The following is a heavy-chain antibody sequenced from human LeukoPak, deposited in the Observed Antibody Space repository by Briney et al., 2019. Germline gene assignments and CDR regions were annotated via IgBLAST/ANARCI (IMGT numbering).Heavy chain of an antibody. Sequence: ASVKVSCKASGYTLTGYYMHWVRQAPGQGLEWMGWINPNSGGTDYAQKFQGRVTMTRDTSISTAYMELSRLRSDDTAVYYCARDSSNYDFWSGYSRDYYMDVWGKGTTVTVSS. D-gene: IGHD3-3*01. CDR1: GYTLTGYY. CDR2: INPNSGGT. V-gene: IGHV1-2*02. CDR3: ARDSSNYDFWSGYSRDYYMDV. J-gene: IGHJ6*03.